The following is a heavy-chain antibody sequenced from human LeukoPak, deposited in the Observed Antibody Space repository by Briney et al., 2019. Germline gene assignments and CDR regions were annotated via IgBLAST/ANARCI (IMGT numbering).Heavy chain of an antibody. D-gene: IGHD6-13*01. V-gene: IGHV3-23*01. CDR2: LSGSGVST. CDR3: AKRLHDYSSSWIDY. CDR1: GFTFSSYD. Sequence: PGGSLRLSCAASGFTFSSYDMRWVRQAPGKGLEWVSGLSGSGVSTYYADSVKGRFTISRDNSKNTLYLQMRSLRAEDTAVYYCAKRLHDYSSSWIDYWGQGTLVTVSS. J-gene: IGHJ4*02.